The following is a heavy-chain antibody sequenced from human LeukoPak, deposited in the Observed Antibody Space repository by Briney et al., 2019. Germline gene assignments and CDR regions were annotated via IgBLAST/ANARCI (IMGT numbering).Heavy chain of an antibody. D-gene: IGHD3-10*01. CDR1: GYTFTSYA. Sequence: ASVKVSCKASGYTFTSYAMHWVRQAPGQRLEWMGWINAGNGNTEYSQKFQGRVTITRDTSASTAYMELSSLRSEDTAVYYCARDLGYYGSGSYYRPFLYWGQGTLVTVSS. J-gene: IGHJ4*02. CDR3: ARDLGYYGSGSYYRPFLY. CDR2: INAGNGNT. V-gene: IGHV1-3*01.